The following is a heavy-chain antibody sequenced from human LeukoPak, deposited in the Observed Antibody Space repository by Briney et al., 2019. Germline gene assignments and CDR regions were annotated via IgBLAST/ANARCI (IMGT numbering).Heavy chain of an antibody. J-gene: IGHJ4*02. V-gene: IGHV3-15*01. Sequence: GGSLRLSCEASGFIFSSAWMTWVRQAPGKGLGWVGHIKNKTNGGTTDYAAPVKGRFIISRDDSKKTLYLQMNSLRSEDTGVYYCGRGLCTSTSCYQGPFDFWGQGMLVTVSS. D-gene: IGHD2-2*01. CDR3: GRGLCTSTSCYQGPFDF. CDR2: IKNKTNGGTT. CDR1: GFIFSSAW.